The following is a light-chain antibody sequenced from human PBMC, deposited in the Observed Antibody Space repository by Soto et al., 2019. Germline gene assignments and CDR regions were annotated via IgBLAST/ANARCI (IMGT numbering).Light chain of an antibody. Sequence: QYALTQPASVSGSPGQSITISCTGTSSDVGGYNYVSWFQQHPGKAPKLMIYDVRNRPSGISNRFSGSKSGNTASLTISGLQAEDEADYYCNSYTSSSTYVFGTGTKLTVL. CDR1: SSDVGGYNY. J-gene: IGLJ1*01. CDR2: DVR. V-gene: IGLV2-14*01. CDR3: NSYTSSSTYV.